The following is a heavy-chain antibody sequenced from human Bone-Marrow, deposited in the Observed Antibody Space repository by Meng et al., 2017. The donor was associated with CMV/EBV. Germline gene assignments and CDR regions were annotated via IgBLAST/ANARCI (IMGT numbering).Heavy chain of an antibody. J-gene: IGHJ4*02. CDR2: IYHSGST. CDR3: ASGAYSYGFDCDY. CDR1: GGYISSSNW. Sequence: VPGGYISSSNWWRWVRQPPGKGLEWIGEIYHSGSTNYNPSLKSRVTISVDKSKNQFSLKLSSVTAADTAVYYCASGAYSYGFDCDYWGQGTLVTVSS. D-gene: IGHD5-18*01. V-gene: IGHV4-4*02.